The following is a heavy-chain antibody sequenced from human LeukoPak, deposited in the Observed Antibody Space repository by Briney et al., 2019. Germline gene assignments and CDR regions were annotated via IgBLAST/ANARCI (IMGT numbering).Heavy chain of an antibody. J-gene: IGHJ2*01. Sequence: SETLSLTCTVSGGSISSSSYYWGWIRQPPGKGLEWIGSIYYSGSTYYNPSLKSRVTISVDTSKNQFSLKLSSVTAADTAVYYCARVGRGSITMVRGAIAEWYFDLWGRGTLVTVSS. CDR1: GGSISSSSYY. V-gene: IGHV4-39*07. CDR2: IYYSGST. CDR3: ARVGRGSITMVRGAIAEWYFDL. D-gene: IGHD3-10*01.